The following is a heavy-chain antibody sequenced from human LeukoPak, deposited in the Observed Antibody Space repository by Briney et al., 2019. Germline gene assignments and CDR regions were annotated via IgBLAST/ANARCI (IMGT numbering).Heavy chain of an antibody. V-gene: IGHV3-33*01. CDR1: GFTFSSYG. CDR2: IWYDGSNK. Sequence: GGSLRLSCAASGFTFSSYGMHWVPQAPGKGLEWVAVIWYDGSNKYYADSVKGRFTISRDNSKNTLYLQMNSLRAEDTAVYYCARDSLSAGYLRFGELFSWFDPWGQGTLVTVSS. CDR3: ARDSLSAGYLRFGELFSWFDP. J-gene: IGHJ5*02. D-gene: IGHD3-10*01.